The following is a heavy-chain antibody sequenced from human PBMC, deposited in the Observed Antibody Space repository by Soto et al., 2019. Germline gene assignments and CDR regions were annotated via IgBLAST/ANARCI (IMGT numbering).Heavy chain of an antibody. D-gene: IGHD3-22*01. CDR2: IYNSGST. V-gene: IGHV4-30-4*01. Sequence: SETLSLTCTVSGGSITSGYYYWSWLRQPPGKGLEWIGYIYNSGSTYYNPSLKSRVTISVDTSKNQFSLKLNSVTAADTAVYYCARGVNYYDSSGSSWFDLWGQGALVTVSS. J-gene: IGHJ5*02. CDR1: GGSITSGYYY. CDR3: ARGVNYYDSSGSSWFDL.